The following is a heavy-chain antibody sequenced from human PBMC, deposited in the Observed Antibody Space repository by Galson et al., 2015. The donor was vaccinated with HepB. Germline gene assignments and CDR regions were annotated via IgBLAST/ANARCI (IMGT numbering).Heavy chain of an antibody. D-gene: IGHD5-18*01. CDR1: GFIFSRHG. J-gene: IGHJ4*02. CDR2: IWHDGSNQ. V-gene: IGHV3-33*01. Sequence: SLRLSCAASGFIFSRHGIHWVRQAPGKGLECVAMIWHDGSNQLYADSVKGRSPISRDNSKNTLYLQMNSLRAEDTAVYYCVRESLMAMVTFDLWGRGTLVTVSS. CDR3: VRESLMAMVTFDL.